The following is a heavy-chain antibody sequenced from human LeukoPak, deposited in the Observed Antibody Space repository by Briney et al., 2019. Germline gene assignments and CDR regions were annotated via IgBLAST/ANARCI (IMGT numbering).Heavy chain of an antibody. CDR1: GFTFSSYG. V-gene: IGHV3-33*01. J-gene: IGHJ4*02. CDR2: IYYDGSNK. CDR3: ARVFPLWQQLAKFDY. Sequence: GGSLRLSCAASGFTFSSYGMHWVRQAPGKGLEWVAFIYYDGSNKYYADSVKGRFTISRDNAKNSLYLQMDSLRAEDTAVYYCARVFPLWQQLAKFDYWGQGTLVTVSS. D-gene: IGHD6-13*01.